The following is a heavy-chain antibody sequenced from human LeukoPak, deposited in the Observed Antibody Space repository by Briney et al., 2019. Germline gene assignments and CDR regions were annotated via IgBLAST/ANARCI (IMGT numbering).Heavy chain of an antibody. D-gene: IGHD3-3*01. CDR3: ARGIGYDFWSGYYHNLGY. Sequence: ASVKVSCKVSGYTLTELSMHWVRQAPGKGLEWMGGFDPEDGETIYAQKFQGRVTMTEDTSTDTAYMELSSLRSEDTAVYYCARGIGYDFWSGYYHNLGYWGQGTLVTVSS. CDR2: FDPEDGET. J-gene: IGHJ4*02. CDR1: GYTLTELS. V-gene: IGHV1-24*01.